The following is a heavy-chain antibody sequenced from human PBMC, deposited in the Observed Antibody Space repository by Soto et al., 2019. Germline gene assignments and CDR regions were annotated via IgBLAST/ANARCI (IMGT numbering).Heavy chain of an antibody. CDR3: ARKKGQYYYGMDV. CDR2: DNPSGGFV. J-gene: IGHJ6*02. Sequence: GASVKVSCKTSGYTFKSYYIHWVRQAPGQGLEWMGIDNPSGGFVTRAPKFQDRVTMTRDTSTGTFYMELRSLRSDDTAVYYCARKKGQYYYGMDVWGQGTTVTAP. V-gene: IGHV1-46*02. CDR1: GYTFKSYY.